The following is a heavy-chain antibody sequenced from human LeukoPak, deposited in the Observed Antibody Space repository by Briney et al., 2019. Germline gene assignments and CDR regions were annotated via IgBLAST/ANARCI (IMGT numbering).Heavy chain of an antibody. CDR1: GGSFSAYY. CDR3: ARGPTISETGYFDY. CDR2: INHRGDT. Sequence: SETLSLTCAVYGGSFSAYYWSWIRQSPGKGLEWLAEINHRGDTNYNPSVKSRVSISVDTSKNQFPLKVTSLTAADTAVYYCARGPTISETGYFDYWGQGTLVTVSS. V-gene: IGHV4-34*01. J-gene: IGHJ4*03. D-gene: IGHD1-1*01.